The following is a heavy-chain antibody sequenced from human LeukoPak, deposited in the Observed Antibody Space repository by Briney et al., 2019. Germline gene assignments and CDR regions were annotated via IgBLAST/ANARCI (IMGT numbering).Heavy chain of an antibody. CDR3: ARSVGYCSSASCYVNWFDP. J-gene: IGHJ5*02. Sequence: PSETLSLTCTVPGGSISSYYWSWIRQPVGKGLEWIGRIYASGGTNYNPSTKSRLTISVDKSKNQFSLRLSSVTAADTAVYYCARSVGYCSSASCYVNWFDPWGQGTLVTVSS. D-gene: IGHD2-2*01. V-gene: IGHV4-4*07. CDR1: GGSISSYY. CDR2: IYASGGT.